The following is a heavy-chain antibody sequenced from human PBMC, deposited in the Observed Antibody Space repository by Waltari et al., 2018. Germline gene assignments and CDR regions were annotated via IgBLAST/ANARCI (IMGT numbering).Heavy chain of an antibody. D-gene: IGHD6-13*01. CDR2: INHRRNT. Sequence: QVQLQQWGAGLLKPSETLSLTCAVYGGSFSGYYWSWIRQPPGKRLEWIGEINHRRNTHTTPSLTIRSTISVETSENQFTLKLSSVTAADTAVYDCARVHSRPAAASIDYWGQGTLVTVSS. CDR1: GGSFSGYY. CDR3: ARVHSRPAAASIDY. J-gene: IGHJ4*02. V-gene: IGHV4-34*04.